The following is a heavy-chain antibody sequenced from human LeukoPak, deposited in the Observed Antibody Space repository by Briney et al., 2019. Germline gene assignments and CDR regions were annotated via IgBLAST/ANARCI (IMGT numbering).Heavy chain of an antibody. V-gene: IGHV3-74*01. CDR3: ARVDHGDFFDY. Sequence: GGSLRLSCAASGFTFSSYWMHWVRQGPGKGLVWVSRITSDGSSTSYADSVKGRFTISRDNAKNTLYLQMNSLRAEDTAVYYCARVDHGDFFDYWGQGTLVTVSS. D-gene: IGHD4-17*01. CDR1: GFTFSSYW. J-gene: IGHJ4*02. CDR2: ITSDGSST.